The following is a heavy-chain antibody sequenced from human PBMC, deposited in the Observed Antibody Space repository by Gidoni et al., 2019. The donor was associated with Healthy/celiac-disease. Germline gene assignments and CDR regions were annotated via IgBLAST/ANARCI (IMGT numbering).Heavy chain of an antibody. Sequence: EVQLVESGGVVVQPGGSLRLSCAASGFTFDDYTMHWVRQAPGKGLEWVSLISWDGGSTYYADSVKGRFTISRDNSKNSLYLQMNSLRTEDTALYYCAKSLYWSGSGWPNFDYWGQGTLVTVSS. J-gene: IGHJ4*02. CDR2: ISWDGGST. CDR3: AKSLYWSGSGWPNFDY. CDR1: GFTFDDYT. D-gene: IGHD6-19*01. V-gene: IGHV3-43*01.